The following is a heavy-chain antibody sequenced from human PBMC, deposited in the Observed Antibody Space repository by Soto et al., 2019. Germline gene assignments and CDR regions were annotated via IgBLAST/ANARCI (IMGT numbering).Heavy chain of an antibody. J-gene: IGHJ6*02. CDR2: ISGSGGST. CDR1: GFTFSSYA. V-gene: IGHV3-23*01. D-gene: IGHD2-15*01. Sequence: GGSLRLSCAASGFTFSSYAMSWVRQAPGEGLEWVSAISGSGGSTYYADSVKGRFTISRDNSKNTLYLQMNSLRAEDTAVYYCAKGSYSVVVVAAGFGGMDVWGQGTTVTVSS. CDR3: AKGSYSVVVVAAGFGGMDV.